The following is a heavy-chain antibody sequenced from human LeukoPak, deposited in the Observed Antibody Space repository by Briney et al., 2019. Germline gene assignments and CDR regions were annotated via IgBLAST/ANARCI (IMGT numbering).Heavy chain of an antibody. CDR1: GVTFSTFA. D-gene: IGHD3-3*02. CDR2: ITHDGSIK. Sequence: PGGSLRLSCAASGVTFSTFAMHWARQAPGKGLEWVAVITHDGSIKYYGDSVKGRFTISRDNSKNTLYLQMNSLRAEDTAVYYCAKDLSFSTSCFDYWGQGTLVTVSS. V-gene: IGHV3-30*18. J-gene: IGHJ4*02. CDR3: AKDLSFSTSCFDY.